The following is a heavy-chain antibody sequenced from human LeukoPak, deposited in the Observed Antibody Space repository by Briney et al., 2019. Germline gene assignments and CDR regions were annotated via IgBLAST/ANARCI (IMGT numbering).Heavy chain of an antibody. Sequence: GGSLRLSCAASGFTFSTYWMSWVRQAPGKGLEWVANTNQDGSDKYYVDSVKGRFTVSKDNAKNSLYLQMNSLSPDDTAIYYCAKDLPHGARSLFAYWGRGTLVTVSS. J-gene: IGHJ4*02. CDR3: AKDLPHGARSLFAY. V-gene: IGHV3-7*01. D-gene: IGHD1-14*01. CDR1: GFTFSTYW. CDR2: TNQDGSDK.